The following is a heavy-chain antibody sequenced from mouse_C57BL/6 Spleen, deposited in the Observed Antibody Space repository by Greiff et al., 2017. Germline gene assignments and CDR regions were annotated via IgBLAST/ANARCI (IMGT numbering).Heavy chain of an antibody. Sequence: VKVVESGPGLVAPSQSLSITCTVSGFSLTSYGVDWVRQSPGKGLEWLGVIWGVGSTNYNSALKSRLSISKDNSKSQVFLKMNSLQTDDTAMYYCARSNYLYAMDYWGQGTSVTVSS. CDR3: ARSNYLYAMDY. V-gene: IGHV2-6*01. J-gene: IGHJ4*01. CDR1: GFSLTSYG. CDR2: IWGVGST. D-gene: IGHD2-5*01.